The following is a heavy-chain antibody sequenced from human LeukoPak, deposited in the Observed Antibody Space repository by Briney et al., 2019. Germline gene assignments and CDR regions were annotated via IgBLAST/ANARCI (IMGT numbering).Heavy chain of an antibody. CDR1: GFTFSSYG. D-gene: IGHD6-19*01. V-gene: IGHV3-30*02. CDR3: AGSSGWYYFDY. Sequence: PGGSLRLSCAASGFTFSSYGMHWVRQAPGKGLEWVAFIRYGGTTKYYADSVKGRFTISRGNSKNTLYLQMNSLRVEDTAVYYCAGSSGWYYFDYWGQGTLVTVSS. J-gene: IGHJ4*02. CDR2: IRYGGTTK.